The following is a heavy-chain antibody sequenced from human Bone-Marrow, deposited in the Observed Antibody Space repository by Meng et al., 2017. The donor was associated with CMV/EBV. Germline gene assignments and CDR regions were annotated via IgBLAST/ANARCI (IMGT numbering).Heavy chain of an antibody. D-gene: IGHD3-3*01. J-gene: IGHJ4*02. CDR1: GYTFTDYY. CDR3: AREGRFLEWSQNYDY. CDR2: INPSGGST. Sequence: ASVKVSCKASGYTFTDYYIHWVRQAPGQGLEWMGIINPSGGSTSYAQKFQGRVTMTRDTSTSTVYMELSSPRSEDTAVYYCAREGRFLEWSQNYDYWGQGTLVTVSS. V-gene: IGHV1-46*01.